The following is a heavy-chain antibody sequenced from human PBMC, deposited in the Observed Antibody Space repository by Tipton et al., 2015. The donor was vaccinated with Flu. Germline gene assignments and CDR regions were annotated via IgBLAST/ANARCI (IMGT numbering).Heavy chain of an antibody. Sequence: QLVQSGAEVKKPGASVKVSCQASGYSFTNYGISWVRHASGQGLEWMGWISGYNGNTNYAQKFQGRVLMTTDTPTSPIYMDLMSLRSDDTSVYYCARDSPTFSWEYAWYLDLWGRGTLVTVSS. CDR1: GYSFTNYG. J-gene: IGHJ2*01. V-gene: IGHV1-18*01. CDR3: ARDSPTFSWEYAWYLDL. D-gene: IGHD2/OR15-2a*01. CDR2: ISGYNGNT.